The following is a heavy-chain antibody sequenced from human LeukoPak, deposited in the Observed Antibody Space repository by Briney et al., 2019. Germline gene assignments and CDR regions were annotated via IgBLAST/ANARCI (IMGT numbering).Heavy chain of an antibody. Sequence: KPSETLSLTCTVSGGSISTFYWSLIRQPPRKGLEYIGYIYYNGSTNYNPSLKSRVTISVDTSKNQFSLKLSSMTAADTAVYYCARVACSGGSCYNFDYWGQGSLVTVSS. V-gene: IGHV4-59*01. CDR3: ARVACSGGSCYNFDY. CDR1: GGSISTFY. CDR2: IYYNGST. J-gene: IGHJ4*02. D-gene: IGHD2-15*01.